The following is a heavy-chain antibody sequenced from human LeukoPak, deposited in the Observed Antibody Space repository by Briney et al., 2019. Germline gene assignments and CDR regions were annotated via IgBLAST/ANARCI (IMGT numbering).Heavy chain of an antibody. CDR2: IYYSGST. Sequence: PSQTLSLTCTVSGGSISSGTYYWSWIRQHPGKGLEWIGYIYYSGSTYYNPSLKSRVTISVDTSKNLFYLKLSSVTAADTAVYYCARDWCSSTSCYDAFDIWGQGTMVTVSS. CDR3: ARDWCSSTSCYDAFDI. J-gene: IGHJ3*02. CDR1: GGSISSGTYY. D-gene: IGHD2-2*01. V-gene: IGHV4-31*03.